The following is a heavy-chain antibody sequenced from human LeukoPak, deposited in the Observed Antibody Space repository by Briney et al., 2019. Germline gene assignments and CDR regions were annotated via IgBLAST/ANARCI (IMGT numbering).Heavy chain of an antibody. Sequence: GGSLRLSCAASGFTFSSYSMNWGRQAPGKGLEWVSSISSSSSYIYYADSVKGRFTISRDNAKNSLYLQMNSLRAEDTAVYYCARGVVVPAAISGDYWGQGTLVTVSS. CDR1: GFTFSSYS. D-gene: IGHD2-2*02. CDR3: ARGVVVPAAISGDY. J-gene: IGHJ4*02. CDR2: ISSSSSYI. V-gene: IGHV3-21*01.